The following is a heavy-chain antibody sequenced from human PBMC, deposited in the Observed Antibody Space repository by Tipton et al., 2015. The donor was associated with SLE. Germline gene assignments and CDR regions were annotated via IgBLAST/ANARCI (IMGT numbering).Heavy chain of an antibody. V-gene: IGHV4-39*07. Sequence: LRLSCTVSGAFISDRSYYWGWIRQPPGKGLEWLGSVYHSGSTYYNPSLKSRVTISRDMSENQFSLNLASVTAADSAVYYCARLSVVTRGGFDYWGQGTPVTVSS. CDR3: ARLSVVTRGGFDY. CDR1: GAFISDRSYY. D-gene: IGHD4-23*01. CDR2: VYHSGST. J-gene: IGHJ4*02.